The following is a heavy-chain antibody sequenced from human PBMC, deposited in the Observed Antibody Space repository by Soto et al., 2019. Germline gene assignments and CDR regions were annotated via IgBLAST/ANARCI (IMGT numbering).Heavy chain of an antibody. Sequence: GGSLRLSCAASVFTYSNYAMNWVRQAPGKGLEWIAYISASSSSIYYADSVRGRFTISRDNARNLLILQVNSLRDEDTALYYCTRDFTWSEVYWGQGVQVTVSS. CDR1: VFTYSNYA. CDR3: TRDFTWSEVY. J-gene: IGHJ4*02. D-gene: IGHD3-3*01. CDR2: ISASSSSI. V-gene: IGHV3-48*02.